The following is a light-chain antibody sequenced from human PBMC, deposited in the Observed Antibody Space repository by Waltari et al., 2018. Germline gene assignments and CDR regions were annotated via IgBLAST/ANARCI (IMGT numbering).Light chain of an antibody. CDR1: QSVCRN. CDR2: GAS. CDR3: QHYVSLPAT. V-gene: IGKV3-20*01. Sequence: SCRAWQSVCRNLAWYQRRPGQAPRRLIYGASRRATGIPDRFSGSGSGTDFSLTISRLEPDDSTVYFCQHYVSLPATFGQGTKVEIK. J-gene: IGKJ1*01.